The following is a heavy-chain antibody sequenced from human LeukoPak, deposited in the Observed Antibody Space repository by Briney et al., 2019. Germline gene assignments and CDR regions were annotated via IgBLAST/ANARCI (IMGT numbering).Heavy chain of an antibody. CDR3: ASLRVPGDFDY. CDR1: GDSISSGSYY. V-gene: IGHV4-39*07. J-gene: IGHJ4*02. D-gene: IGHD3-16*01. Sequence: PSQTLSLTCTVSGDSISSGSYYWGWIRQPPGKGLEWIGNIYHSGNTYYNSSLKSRVTISVDTSKNQFSLRLTSVTAADTAVYYCASLRVPGDFDYWGQGTLVTVSS. CDR2: IYHSGNT.